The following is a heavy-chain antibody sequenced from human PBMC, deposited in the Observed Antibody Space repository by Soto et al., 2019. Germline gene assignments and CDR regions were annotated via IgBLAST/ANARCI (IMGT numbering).Heavy chain of an antibody. J-gene: IGHJ6*02. V-gene: IGHV4-4*07. Sequence: QVQLQESGPGLLKPSETLSLTCTVSGGSISEYYWSWIRQPVGKGLEWIGRIFASGSTNYNPSLKSRVTMSVDTSKNQFSLKLSSVTAADTAVYYCARDGGRMMIKSMDVWGQGTTVTVSS. CDR1: GGSISEYY. D-gene: IGHD3-16*01. CDR3: ARDGGRMMIKSMDV. CDR2: IFASGST.